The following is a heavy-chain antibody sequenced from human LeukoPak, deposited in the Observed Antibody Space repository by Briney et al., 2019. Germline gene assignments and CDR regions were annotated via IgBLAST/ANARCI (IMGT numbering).Heavy chain of an antibody. V-gene: IGHV5-51*01. CDR1: GSRFTSYW. CDR3: ARYSSGYSFDY. CDR2: IYPGDSAT. J-gene: IGHJ4*02. D-gene: IGHD3-22*01. Sequence: GAPLKISCKGSGSRFTSYWSGGVRQTPGKGLGWMGIIYPGDSATNYHPSFQGQVTISADKSISTAYLQWSSLKSPDTAMYYCARYSSGYSFDYWGQGTLVTVSS.